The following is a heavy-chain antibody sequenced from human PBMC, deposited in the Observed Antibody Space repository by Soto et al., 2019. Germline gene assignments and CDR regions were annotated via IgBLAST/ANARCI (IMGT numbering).Heavy chain of an antibody. D-gene: IGHD2-8*01. Sequence: QVQLQESCTGLVKPSDTLSLTCAVSGYSISSSNWWGWIRQPPGKSLEGIGYIYYGGSTYYNPSLKSRVTMSVVTSKSQYPLKLSSVTAVATAVYYCARQIGVLDAFDIWGQGTMVTVSS. CDR2: IYYGGST. CDR1: GYSISSSNW. J-gene: IGHJ3*02. CDR3: ARQIGVLDAFDI. V-gene: IGHV4-28*01.